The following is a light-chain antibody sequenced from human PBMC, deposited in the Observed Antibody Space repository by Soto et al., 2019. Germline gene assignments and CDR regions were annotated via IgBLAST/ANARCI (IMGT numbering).Light chain of an antibody. CDR3: QHFKSDTWT. Sequence: DIQMTQSPSTLSPSGGDRVTSNXRASHSISRWLSWYQQKAGXPPKXXXNKXSSLERGGPSRLSGSGSATEFTLPISSLQPDDFANYYFQHFKSDTWTFGQGTKVDIK. CDR2: KXS. CDR1: HSISRW. V-gene: IGKV1-5*03. J-gene: IGKJ1*01.